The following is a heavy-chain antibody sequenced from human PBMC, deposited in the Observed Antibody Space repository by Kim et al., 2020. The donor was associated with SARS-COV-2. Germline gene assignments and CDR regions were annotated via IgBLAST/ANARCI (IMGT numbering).Heavy chain of an antibody. J-gene: IGHJ5*02. V-gene: IGHV1-69*13. Sequence: SVKVSCKASGGTFSSYAISWVRQAPGQGLEWMGGIIPIFGTANYAQKFQGRVTITADESTSTAYMELSSLRSEDTAVYYCARPYHYGSGKYNWFDPWGQGTLVTVSS. CDR1: GGTFSSYA. D-gene: IGHD3-10*01. CDR2: IIPIFGTA. CDR3: ARPYHYGSGKYNWFDP.